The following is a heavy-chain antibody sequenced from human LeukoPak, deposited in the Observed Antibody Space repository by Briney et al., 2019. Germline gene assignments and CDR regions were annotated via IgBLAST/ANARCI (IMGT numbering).Heavy chain of an antibody. J-gene: IGHJ6*03. CDR1: GFTFSSYG. CDR2: IWYDGSNK. CDR3: AKDKKAVAGRYYYMDV. V-gene: IGHV3-33*06. Sequence: GGSLRLSCAASGFTFSSYGMHWVRQAPGKGPEWVAVIWYDGSNKYYADSVKGRFTISRDNSKNTLYLQMNSLRAEDTAVYYCAKDKKAVAGRYYYMDVWGKGTTVTVSS. D-gene: IGHD6-19*01.